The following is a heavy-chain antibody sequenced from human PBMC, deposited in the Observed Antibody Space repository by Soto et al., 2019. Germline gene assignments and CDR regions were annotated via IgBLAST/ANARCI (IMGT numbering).Heavy chain of an antibody. J-gene: IGHJ4*02. CDR3: AGARSGYSKYYFDY. CDR1: GGSISSGGYS. D-gene: IGHD3-3*01. CDR2: IYHSGST. V-gene: IGHV4-30-2*01. Sequence: PSETLSLTCAVSGGSISSGGYSWSWIRQPPGKGLEWIGYIYHSGSTYYNPSLKSRVTISVDRSKNQFSLKLSSVTAADTAVYYCAGARSGYSKYYFDYWGQGTLVTVSS.